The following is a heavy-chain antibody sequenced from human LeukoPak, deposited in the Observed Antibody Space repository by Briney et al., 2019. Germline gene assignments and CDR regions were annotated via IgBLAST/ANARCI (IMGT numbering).Heavy chain of an antibody. V-gene: IGHV3-21*01. Sequence: GGSLRLSCAASGFTFSSYSMNRVRQAPGKGLEWVSSISTGTSIIYYADSVKGGFTISRDNAQNSLYLQMNSLRAEDTAVYYCAREGGYCYGGTYRYFDYWGQGTLVTVSS. CDR3: AREGGYCYGGTYRYFDY. CDR2: ISTGTSII. J-gene: IGHJ4*02. D-gene: IGHD2-15*01. CDR1: GFTFSSYS.